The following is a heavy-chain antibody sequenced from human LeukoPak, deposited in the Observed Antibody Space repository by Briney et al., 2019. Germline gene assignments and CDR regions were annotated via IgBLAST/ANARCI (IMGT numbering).Heavy chain of an antibody. J-gene: IGHJ4*02. CDR2: IYPGDSDT. CDR3: ARGKIGYSYGSYY. V-gene: IGHV5-51*01. Sequence: GESLKISCNGSGYXFTSYWIGWVRQMPGKGLEWMGIIYPGDSDTRYSPSFQGQVTISADKSISTAYLQWSSLKASDTAIYYCARGKIGYSYGSYYWGQGTLVTVSS. D-gene: IGHD5-18*01. CDR1: GYXFTSYW.